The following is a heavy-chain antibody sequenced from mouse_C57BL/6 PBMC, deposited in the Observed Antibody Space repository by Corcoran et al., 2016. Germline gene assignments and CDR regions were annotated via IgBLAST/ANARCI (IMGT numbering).Heavy chain of an antibody. CDR3: ARSGGNYGY. V-gene: IGHV1-26*01. Sequence: EVQLQQSGPELVKPGASVKISCKASGYTFTDYYMNWVKQSHGKSLEWIGDINPNNGGTSYNQKFKGKATLTVDKSSSTAYMELRSLTSEDSAVYYWARSGGNYGYWGQGTTLTVSS. D-gene: IGHD2-1*01. CDR2: INPNNGGT. J-gene: IGHJ2*01. CDR1: GYTFTDYY.